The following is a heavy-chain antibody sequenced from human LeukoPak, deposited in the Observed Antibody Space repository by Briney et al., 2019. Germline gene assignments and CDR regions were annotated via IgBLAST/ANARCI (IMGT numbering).Heavy chain of an antibody. Sequence: ASVKVSCKASGYTFTSYYMHWVRQAPGQGLEWMGIINPSGGSTSYAQKFQGRVTMTRDMSTSTVYMELSSLRSEDTAVYYCARVPLYCSGGSCYSSLNLDYWGQGTLVTVSS. CDR2: INPSGGST. J-gene: IGHJ4*02. V-gene: IGHV1-46*01. CDR3: ARVPLYCSGGSCYSSLNLDY. D-gene: IGHD2-15*01. CDR1: GYTFTSYY.